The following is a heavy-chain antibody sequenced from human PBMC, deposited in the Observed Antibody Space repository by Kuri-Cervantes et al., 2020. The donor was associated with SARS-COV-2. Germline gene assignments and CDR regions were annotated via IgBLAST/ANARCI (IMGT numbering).Heavy chain of an antibody. V-gene: IGHV4-39*01. J-gene: IGHJ4*02. CDR2: IYYSGST. CDR1: GGSISSSSYY. D-gene: IGHD3-3*01. CDR3: ARLVPYYDFWSGSYYFDY. Sequence: SETLSLTCTVSGGSISSSSYYWGWIRQPPGKGLEWIGSIYYSGSTYYNPSLKNRVTISVDTSKNQFSLKLSSVTAADTAVYYCARLVPYYDFWSGSYYFDYWGQGTLVTVSS.